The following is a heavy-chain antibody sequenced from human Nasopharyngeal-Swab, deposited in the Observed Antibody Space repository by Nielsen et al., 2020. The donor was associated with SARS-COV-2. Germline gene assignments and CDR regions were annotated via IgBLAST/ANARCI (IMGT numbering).Heavy chain of an antibody. D-gene: IGHD4-23*01. CDR3: ARDSSGGDYDGMNY. CDR1: GGSITSYY. J-gene: IGHJ4*02. CDR2: IFYSGST. Sequence: SETLSLTCTVSGGSITSYYWSWIRQPPGKGLEWIGYIFYSGSTNYNPSLKSRVTISVDTSKNPFSLKLTSVTAADTAVYYCARDSSGGDYDGMNYWGQGTLVTVSS. V-gene: IGHV4-59*01.